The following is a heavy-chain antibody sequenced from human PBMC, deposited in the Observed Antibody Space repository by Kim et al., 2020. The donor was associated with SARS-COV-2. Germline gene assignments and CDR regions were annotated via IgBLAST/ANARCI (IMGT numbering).Heavy chain of an antibody. J-gene: IGHJ6*02. D-gene: IGHD2-2*01. CDR2: INPNTGDT. V-gene: IGHV1-2*06. CDR1: GYTFTDYY. CDR3: ARGTMTRYYHFGMDA. Sequence: ASVTVSCKASGYTFTDYYMHWVRQAPGQGLEWMGRINPNTGDTNYAQKLQGRVTMTRDTSISTAYMELSGLRSDDTAMYFCARGTMTRYYHFGMDAWGPGTTVIVSS.